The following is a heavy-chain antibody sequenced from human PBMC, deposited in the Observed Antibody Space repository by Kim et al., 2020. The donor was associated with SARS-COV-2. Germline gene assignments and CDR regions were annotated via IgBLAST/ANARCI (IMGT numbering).Heavy chain of an antibody. CDR3: ACGSGYDRGVWFDP. CDR1: GGSISSSSYY. CDR2: IYYSGST. D-gene: IGHD5-12*01. V-gene: IGHV4-39*01. J-gene: IGHJ5*02. Sequence: SETLSLTCTVSGGSISSSSYYWGWIRQPPGKGLEWIGSIYYSGSTYYNPSLKSQVTISVDTSKNQFSLKLSSVTAADTVVYYCACGSGYDRGVWFDPWGQGTLVTVSS.